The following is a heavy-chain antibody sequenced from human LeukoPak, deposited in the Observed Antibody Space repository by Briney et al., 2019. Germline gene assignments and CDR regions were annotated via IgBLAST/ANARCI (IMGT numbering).Heavy chain of an antibody. V-gene: IGHV4-59*08. J-gene: IGHJ4*02. CDR2: IYYSGST. CDR1: GGSISSYY. Sequence: SETLSLTCTVSGGSISSYYWSWIRQPPGKGLEWIGYIYYSGSTNYNPSLKSRVTISVDTSKNQFSLKLSSVTAADTAVYYCARLPGSSWYYFDYWGQGTLVTVSS. D-gene: IGHD6-13*01. CDR3: ARLPGSSWYYFDY.